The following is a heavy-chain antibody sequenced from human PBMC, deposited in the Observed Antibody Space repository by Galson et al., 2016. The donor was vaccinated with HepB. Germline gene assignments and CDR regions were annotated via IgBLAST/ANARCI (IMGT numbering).Heavy chain of an antibody. V-gene: IGHV4-31*03. J-gene: IGHJ3*02. Sequence: TLSLTCTVSGDSISRGTSYWSWIRHHPGKGLEWIGYIYYSGNTYYNPSLKRRITISVDTSKNQFSLKLTSVSAADTAIYYCARARRGILGRDAFDIWGQGTTVTVSS. D-gene: IGHD3-10*01. CDR2: IYYSGNT. CDR1: GDSISRGTSY. CDR3: ARARRGILGRDAFDI.